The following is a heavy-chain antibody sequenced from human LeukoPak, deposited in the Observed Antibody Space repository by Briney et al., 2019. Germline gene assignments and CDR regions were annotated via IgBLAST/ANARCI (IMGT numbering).Heavy chain of an antibody. J-gene: IGHJ4*02. Sequence: SVKVSCEASGGTFSRYSITWVRQAPGQGLEWMGRFMPFIGRANFAQKFQGRVTITADESTSTVYIELSNLRSEDTAVYYCARDSSPTTGPYYFDYWGQGSLVTVSS. V-gene: IGHV1-69*08. D-gene: IGHD3-10*01. CDR2: FMPFIGRA. CDR1: GGTFSRYS. CDR3: ARDSSPTTGPYYFDY.